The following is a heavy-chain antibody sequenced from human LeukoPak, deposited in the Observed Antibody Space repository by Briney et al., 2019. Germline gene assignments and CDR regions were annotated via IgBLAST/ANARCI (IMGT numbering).Heavy chain of an antibody. CDR2: ISYDGSNK. CDR1: GFTFSSYG. J-gene: IGHJ6*02. V-gene: IGHV3-30*18. Sequence: GGSLRLSCAASGFTFSSYGMHWVRQAPGKGLEWVAVISYDGSNKYYADSVKGRLTISRDNSKNTLYLQMNSLRAEDTAVYYCAKDLYDSSGTYYYYYGMDVWGQGTTVTVSS. D-gene: IGHD3-22*01. CDR3: AKDLYDSSGTYYYYYGMDV.